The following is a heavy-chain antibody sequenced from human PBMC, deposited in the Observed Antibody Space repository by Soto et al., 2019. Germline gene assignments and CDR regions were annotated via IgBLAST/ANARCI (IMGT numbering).Heavy chain of an antibody. J-gene: IGHJ6*02. Sequence: GGSLRLSCAASGFTFDDYAMHWVRQAPGKGLEWVSGISWNSGSIGYADSVKGRFTISRDNAKNSLYLQMNSLRAEDTALYYCAKEGYCSGGSCYWGGVYYYYGMDVWGQGTTVTVSS. D-gene: IGHD2-15*01. CDR2: ISWNSGSI. CDR1: GFTFDDYA. CDR3: AKEGYCSGGSCYWGGVYYYYGMDV. V-gene: IGHV3-9*01.